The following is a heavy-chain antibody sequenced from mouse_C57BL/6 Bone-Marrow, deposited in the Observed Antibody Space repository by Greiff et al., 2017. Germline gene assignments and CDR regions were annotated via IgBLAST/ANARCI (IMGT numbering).Heavy chain of an antibody. Sequence: EVKLQESGPGLVKPSQSLSLTCYVSGYSITSGYYWNWIRPFPGNNLVWMGYISYDGSNNYNPYLKNRNSITRDTSKNQLFLKLNSVTTEDTATYDCARKDNTVVDCAYWGQGTLVTVSA. CDR3: ARKDNTVVDCAY. V-gene: IGHV3-6*01. CDR1: GYSITSGYY. CDR2: ISYDGSN. D-gene: IGHD1-1*01. J-gene: IGHJ3*01.